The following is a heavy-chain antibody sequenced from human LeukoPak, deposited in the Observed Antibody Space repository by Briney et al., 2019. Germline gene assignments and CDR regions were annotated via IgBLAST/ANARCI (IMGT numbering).Heavy chain of an antibody. CDR3: ATVAVIRGATYFDY. CDR2: LFYSGST. V-gene: IGHV4-59*01. CDR1: GGSFSGYY. J-gene: IGHJ4*02. Sequence: SETLSLTCAVYGGSFSGYYWSWIRQPPGKGLEWIAYLFYSGSTDYNPSLESRVTISVDTSKNQFSLKLRSVTAADTAVYYCATVAVIRGATYFDYWGQGTLVTVSS. D-gene: IGHD3-10*01.